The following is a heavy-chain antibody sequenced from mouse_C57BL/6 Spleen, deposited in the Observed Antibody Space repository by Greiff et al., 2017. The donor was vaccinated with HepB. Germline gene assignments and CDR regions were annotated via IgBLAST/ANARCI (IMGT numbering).Heavy chain of an antibody. D-gene: IGHD2-1*01. CDR3: ARDAYGNYPSYWYFDV. J-gene: IGHJ1*03. Sequence: EVKLVESGGGLVKPGGSLKLSCAASGFTFSSYAMSWVRQTPEKRLEWVATISDGGSYTYYPDNVKGRFTISRDNAKNNLYLQMSHLKSEDTAMYYCARDAYGNYPSYWYFDVWGTGTTVTVST. V-gene: IGHV5-4*01. CDR1: GFTFSSYA. CDR2: ISDGGSYT.